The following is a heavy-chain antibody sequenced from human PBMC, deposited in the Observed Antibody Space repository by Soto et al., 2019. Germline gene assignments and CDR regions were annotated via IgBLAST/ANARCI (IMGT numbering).Heavy chain of an antibody. J-gene: IGHJ4*02. Sequence: KPSETLSLTCTVSGGSISTDTFYWSWIRQHPGKGLEWIGYMYHRGSTYYSPSLKSRVSISKDTSKNQFSLMLSSVTAADTAVYYCARYCSGGSCLMSYFDYWGQGALVTVSS. V-gene: IGHV4-31*03. CDR2: MYHRGST. D-gene: IGHD2-15*01. CDR1: GGSISTDTFY. CDR3: ARYCSGGSCLMSYFDY.